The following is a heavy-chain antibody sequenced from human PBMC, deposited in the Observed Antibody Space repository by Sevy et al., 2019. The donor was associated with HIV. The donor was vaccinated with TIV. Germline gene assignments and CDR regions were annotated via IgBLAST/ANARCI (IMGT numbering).Heavy chain of an antibody. V-gene: IGHV4-39*01. D-gene: IGHD4-17*01. CDR1: GGSISSNSYY. CDR2: IYYSGTT. Sequence: SETLSLTCTVSGGSISSNSYYWVWIRQPPGKGLEWIGRIYYSGTTYYNPSLKSRVTISIDTSKTKFSLKLCSVTAADSAIFYCARLNYGDYSNYFDPWGQGSLVTVSS. CDR3: ARLNYGDYSNYFDP. J-gene: IGHJ5*02.